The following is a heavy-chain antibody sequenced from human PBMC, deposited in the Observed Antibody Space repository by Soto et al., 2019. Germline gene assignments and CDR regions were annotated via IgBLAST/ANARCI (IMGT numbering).Heavy chain of an antibody. J-gene: IGHJ4*02. Sequence: ASVKVSCKVSGYTLTELSMHWVRQAPGKGLEWMGGFDPEDGETIYAQKFQGRVTMTEDTSTDTAYMELSSLRSEDTAVYYCLGAQYYDFWRGLTDGGVDYWGQGTLVTVSS. CDR2: FDPEDGET. V-gene: IGHV1-24*01. CDR3: LGAQYYDFWRGLTDGGVDY. D-gene: IGHD3-3*01. CDR1: GYTLTELS.